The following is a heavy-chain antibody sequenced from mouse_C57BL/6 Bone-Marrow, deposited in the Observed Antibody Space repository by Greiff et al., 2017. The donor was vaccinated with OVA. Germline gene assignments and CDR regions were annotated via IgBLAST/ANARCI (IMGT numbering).Heavy chain of an antibody. J-gene: IGHJ2*01. CDR1: GYTFPDYY. V-gene: IGHV1-19*01. CDR3: ARGWLPVDY. D-gene: IGHD2-2*01. Sequence: VQLQQSGPVLVKPGASVKMSCKASGYTFPDYYMNWVKQSHGKSLEWIGVINPYNGGTSYNQKFKGKATLTVDKSSSTAYMELNSLTSEDSAVYYCARGWLPVDYWGQGTTLTVSS. CDR2: INPYNGGT.